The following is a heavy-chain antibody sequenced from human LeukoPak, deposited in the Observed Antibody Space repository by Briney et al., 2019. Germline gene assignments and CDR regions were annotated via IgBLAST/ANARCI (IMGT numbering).Heavy chain of an antibody. Sequence: RGASVKVSCKASGYTFTGYYIHWVRQAPRQGLEWVGWINPTSGATNYAQKFQGRVTMTRDTSISTAYMELNSLRSDDTAVYYCARGVVAATFYYYMDVWGKGTTVTVSS. J-gene: IGHJ6*03. CDR1: GYTFTGYY. D-gene: IGHD2-15*01. CDR2: INPTSGAT. V-gene: IGHV1-2*02. CDR3: ARGVVAATFYYYMDV.